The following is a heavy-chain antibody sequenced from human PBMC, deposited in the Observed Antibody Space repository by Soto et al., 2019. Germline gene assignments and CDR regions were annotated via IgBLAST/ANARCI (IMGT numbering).Heavy chain of an antibody. J-gene: IGHJ6*02. CDR3: AKYCSGGSCHGYYGMDV. CDR2: IDPSYSYT. CDR1: GYSFTRYW. V-gene: IGHV5-10-1*01. D-gene: IGHD2-15*01. Sequence: GASLKISCKGSGYSFTRYWISWVRQMPGKGLEWMGRIDPSYSYTNSSPSFQGHVTISADKSISTAYLQWSSLKASDTAMYYCAKYCSGGSCHGYYGMDVWGQGTTVTVSS.